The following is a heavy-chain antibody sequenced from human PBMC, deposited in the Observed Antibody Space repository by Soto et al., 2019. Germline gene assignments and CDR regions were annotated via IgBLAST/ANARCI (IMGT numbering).Heavy chain of an antibody. CDR1: GGSISSYY. CDR3: ARDRSPSAAAGTRWFDP. D-gene: IGHD6-13*01. Sequence: SETLSLTCTVSGGSISSYYWSWIRQPAGKGLEWIGRIYTSGSTNYNPSLKSRVTMSVDTSKNQFPLKLSSVTAADTAVYYCARDRSPSAAAGTRWFDPWGQGTLVTVSS. V-gene: IGHV4-4*07. J-gene: IGHJ5*02. CDR2: IYTSGST.